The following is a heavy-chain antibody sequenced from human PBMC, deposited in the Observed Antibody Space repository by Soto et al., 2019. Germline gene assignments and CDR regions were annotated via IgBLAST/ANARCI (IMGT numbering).Heavy chain of an antibody. CDR3: AKAGDYGDYAGENWFDS. D-gene: IGHD4-17*01. V-gene: IGHV3-74*01. CDR2: INSDGSHT. J-gene: IGHJ5*01. Sequence: EVQLVESGGGLVQPGGSLRLSCAASGFTFFAYWIHWVRQVPGKGLVWVSRINSDGSHTSYADSVRGRFTISRDNSKNTVYLQMNSLTAEDTVVYYCAKAGDYGDYAGENWFDSWGQGSLVTVSS. CDR1: GFTFFAYW.